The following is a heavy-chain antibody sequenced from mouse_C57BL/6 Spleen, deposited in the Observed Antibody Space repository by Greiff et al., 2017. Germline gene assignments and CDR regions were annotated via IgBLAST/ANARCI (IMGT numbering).Heavy chain of an antibody. D-gene: IGHD2-3*01. Sequence: EVQRVESGGGLVKPGGSLKLSCAASGFTFSDYGMHWVRQAPEKGLEWVAYISSGSSTIYYADTVKGRFTISRDNAKNTLFLQMTSLRSEDTAMYYCARGDGNWYFDVWGTGTTVTVSS. V-gene: IGHV5-17*01. J-gene: IGHJ1*03. CDR2: ISSGSSTI. CDR1: GFTFSDYG. CDR3: ARGDGNWYFDV.